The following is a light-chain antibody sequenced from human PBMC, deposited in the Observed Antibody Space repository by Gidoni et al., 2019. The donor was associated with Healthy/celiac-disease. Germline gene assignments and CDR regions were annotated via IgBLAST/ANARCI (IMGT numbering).Light chain of an antibody. CDR3: QQYANLPFT. J-gene: IGKJ3*01. V-gene: IGKV1-33*01. CDR1: QDISNY. CDR2: DAS. Sequence: DIQMTQSPSSLSASVGDRVTITCQASQDISNYLNGYQQKPGKAPKLLSYDASNLETGVPSRFSGSGSGTDFTFTISSLQPEDIATYYCQQYANLPFTFGPGTKVEIK.